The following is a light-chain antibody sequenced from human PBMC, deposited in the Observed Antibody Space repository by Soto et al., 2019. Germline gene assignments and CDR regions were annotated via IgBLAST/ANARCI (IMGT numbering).Light chain of an antibody. J-gene: IGLJ2*01. V-gene: IGLV4-69*01. CDR3: QTWGSGIHWI. Sequence: QPVLTQSPSASASLGASVKLTCTLSGGHSNYAIAWHQQKPEKAPRFLMKVDSDGSHTKGDGIPDRFSGSISGAERYLTISSLQSEDEADYYCQTWGSGIHWIFGGGTKLTVL. CDR2: VDSDGSH. CDR1: GGHSNYA.